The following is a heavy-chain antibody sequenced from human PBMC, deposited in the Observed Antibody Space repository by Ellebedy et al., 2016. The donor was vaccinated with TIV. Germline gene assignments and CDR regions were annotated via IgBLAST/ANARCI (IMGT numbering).Heavy chain of an antibody. Sequence: PSETLSLTCTVSGGSISFYFWSWLPQSPGKGLEWIGSFYSTGDTNYNPPHKSRVTISVDTSKNQFSLKLSSVTAADTTMYYFARRLVAGSPKSFDIWGQGTMAAVSS. CDR3: ARRLVAGSPKSFDI. V-gene: IGHV4-4*08. J-gene: IGHJ3*02. CDR2: FYSTGDT. CDR1: GGSISFYF. D-gene: IGHD6-19*01.